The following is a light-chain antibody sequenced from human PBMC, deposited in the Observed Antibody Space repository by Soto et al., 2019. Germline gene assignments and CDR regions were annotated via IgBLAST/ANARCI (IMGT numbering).Light chain of an antibody. Sequence: QSVLTQPPSVSGAPGQRVTISCTGSSSNIGAGYDVHWYQQLPGTAPKLLIYGNSNRPSGVPDRFSGSKSGTSASLAITGLQAEDEADYYCASHAGRKNIIFGGGTKLTVL. CDR2: GNS. CDR1: SSNIGAGYD. CDR3: ASHAGRKNII. V-gene: IGLV1-40*01. J-gene: IGLJ2*01.